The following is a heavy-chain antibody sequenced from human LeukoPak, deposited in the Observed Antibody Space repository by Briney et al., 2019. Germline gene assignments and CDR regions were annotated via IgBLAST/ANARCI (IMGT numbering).Heavy chain of an antibody. D-gene: IGHD6-6*01. J-gene: IGHJ6*03. CDR2: MNPNSGNT. CDR3: ARGFRFRGAARPNYYMDV. Sequence: ASVKVSCKASGYTFTGYYMHWVRQAPGQGLEWMGWMNPNSGNTGYAQKFQGRVTITRNTSISTAYMELSSLRSEDTAVYYCARGFRFRGAARPNYYMDVWGKGTTVTVSS. CDR1: GYTFTGYY. V-gene: IGHV1-8*03.